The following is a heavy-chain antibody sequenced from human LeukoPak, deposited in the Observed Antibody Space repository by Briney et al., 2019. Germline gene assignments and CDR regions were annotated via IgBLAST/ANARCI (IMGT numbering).Heavy chain of an antibody. CDR2: ITGDGSGA. J-gene: IGHJ4*02. Sequence: EGSLRLSCAASGFTFSSYWMHWVRQAPGKGLVWVSRITGDGSGANYADSVKGRFTISRDNAKNTLYLQMNSLRAEDTAVYYCARFAVTTAGDYWGQGTLVTVSS. V-gene: IGHV3-74*01. D-gene: IGHD1-1*01. CDR3: ARFAVTTAGDY. CDR1: GFTFSSYW.